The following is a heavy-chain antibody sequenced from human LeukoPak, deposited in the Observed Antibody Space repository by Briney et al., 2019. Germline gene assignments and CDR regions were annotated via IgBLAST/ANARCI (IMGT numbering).Heavy chain of an antibody. CDR3: ARSGVFGVVIMPPIGFGY. J-gene: IGHJ4*02. CDR1: GFTFSDYY. V-gene: IGHV3-11*01. Sequence: PGGSLRLSCAASGFTFSDYYMSWIRQAPGKGLEWVSYISSSGSTIYYADSVKGRFTISRDNAKNSLYLQMNSLRAEDTAVYYCARSGVFGVVIMPPIGFGYWGQGTLVTVSS. CDR2: ISSSGSTI. D-gene: IGHD3-3*01.